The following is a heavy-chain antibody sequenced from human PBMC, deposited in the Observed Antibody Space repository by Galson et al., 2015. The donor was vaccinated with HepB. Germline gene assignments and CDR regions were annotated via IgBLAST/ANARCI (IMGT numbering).Heavy chain of an antibody. V-gene: IGHV6-1*01. CDR3: ARGSSGYYYAADY. J-gene: IGHJ4*02. D-gene: IGHD3-22*01. CDR1: GDSVSSNSAA. Sequence: CAISGDSVSSNSAAWNWIRQSPSRGLERLGRTHYRSKWYNDYAVSVKSRITINPDTSKNQFSLQLNFVTPEDTAVYYCARGSSGYYYAADYWGQGTLVTVSS. CDR2: THYRSKWYN.